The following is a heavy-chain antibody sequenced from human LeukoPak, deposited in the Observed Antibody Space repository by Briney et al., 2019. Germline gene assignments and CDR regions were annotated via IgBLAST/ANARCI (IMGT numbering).Heavy chain of an antibody. CDR3: AKDSTMSGSYYGMDV. D-gene: IGHD3-22*01. CDR2: ISASGGST. Sequence: PGGSLRLSCAASGFTFSGYAMSWVRQAPGKGLEWISAISASGGSTYYADSVKGRFTISRDNSKNTLHLRMNSLRADDTAVYYCAKDSTMSGSYYGMDVWGQGTTVTVSS. V-gene: IGHV3-23*01. J-gene: IGHJ6*02. CDR1: GFTFSGYA.